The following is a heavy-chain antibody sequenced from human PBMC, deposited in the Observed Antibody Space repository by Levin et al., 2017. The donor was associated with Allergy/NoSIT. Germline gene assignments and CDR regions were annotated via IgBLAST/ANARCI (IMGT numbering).Heavy chain of an antibody. CDR2: ISYDGSNK. J-gene: IGHJ4*02. CDR1: GFTFSSYD. D-gene: IGHD3-10*01. Sequence: GGSLRLSCAASGFTFSSYDMHWVRQAPGKGLEWVAVISYDGSNKYYADSVKGRFTISRDKSKNTVYLQMNSLRAEDTAVYYCGKDRGYYGSGSLDYWGQGTLVTVSS. CDR3: GKDRGYYGSGSLDY. V-gene: IGHV3-30*18.